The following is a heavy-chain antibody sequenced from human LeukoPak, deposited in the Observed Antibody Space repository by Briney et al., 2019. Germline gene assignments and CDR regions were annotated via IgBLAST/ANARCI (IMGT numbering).Heavy chain of an antibody. Sequence: GASVKVSCKASGYTFTGYYMHWVRQAPGQGLEWMGWINPNSGGTNYAQKFQGRVTMTRDTSISIAYKELSRLRSDDTAVYYCARELTTVTTFEYFQHWGQGTLVTVSS. D-gene: IGHD4-17*01. CDR1: GYTFTGYY. J-gene: IGHJ1*01. CDR3: ARELTTVTTFEYFQH. V-gene: IGHV1-2*02. CDR2: INPNSGGT.